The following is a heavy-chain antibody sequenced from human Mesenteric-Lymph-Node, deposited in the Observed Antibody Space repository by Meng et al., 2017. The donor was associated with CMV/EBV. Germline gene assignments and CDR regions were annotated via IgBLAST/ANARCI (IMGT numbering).Heavy chain of an antibody. V-gene: IGHV4-59*01. CDR3: ARLFGTSSDSPFDP. D-gene: IGHD6-6*01. CDR2: ISSSGRT. CDR1: GGSISNYY. Sequence: SETLSLTCTVSGGSISNYYWSWIRQPPGRGLEWIGYISSSGRTNRNPSLKSRVTMSADTSKNELSLKVTSVTAADTAVYYCARLFGTSSDSPFDPWGQGTLVTVSS. J-gene: IGHJ5*02.